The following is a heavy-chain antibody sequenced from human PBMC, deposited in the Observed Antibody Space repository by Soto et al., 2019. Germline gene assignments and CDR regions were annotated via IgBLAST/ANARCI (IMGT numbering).Heavy chain of an antibody. CDR3: ATYTPSGWAPYYFHG. V-gene: IGHV4-61*01. J-gene: IGHJ4*01. D-gene: IGHD6-19*01. CDR1: GVSFSSGSFY. Sequence: PSETLSRTCAVSGVSFSSGSFYWNWIRQSPGKGLEWIAYVYCSGNTNYNPSLKSRVTISLDTSKNQFSLKLSSVTAADTAVYYCATYTPSGWAPYYFHGWAQRTPGTVS. CDR2: VYCSGNT.